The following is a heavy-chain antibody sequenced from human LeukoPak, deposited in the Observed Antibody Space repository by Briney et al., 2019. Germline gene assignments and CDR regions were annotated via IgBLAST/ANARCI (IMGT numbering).Heavy chain of an antibody. CDR1: GFTFSSYG. Sequence: GGSLRLSCAASGFTFSSYGMHWVRQAPGKGLEWVAVKSYDGSNKYYADSVKGRFTISRDNSKNTLYLQMNSLRAEDTAVYYCAKENRLELQAYYYYGMDVWGQGTLVTVSS. V-gene: IGHV3-30*18. J-gene: IGHJ6*02. CDR2: KSYDGSNK. D-gene: IGHD1-26*01. CDR3: AKENRLELQAYYYYGMDV.